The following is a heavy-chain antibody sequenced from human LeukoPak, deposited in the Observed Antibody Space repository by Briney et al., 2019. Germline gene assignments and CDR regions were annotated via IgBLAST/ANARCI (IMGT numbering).Heavy chain of an antibody. CDR3: ASGYGYFDF. J-gene: IGHJ4*02. D-gene: IGHD5-12*01. V-gene: IGHV4-4*02. CDR1: GGSITSTDW. CDR2: VYHTGST. Sequence: PSGTLSLTCAVSGGSITSTDWWSWVRQPPGKGLEWIGEVYHTGSTNYNPSLKSRVTMSVDKSKNQFSLELRSVTAADTAVYYCASGYGYFDFWGQGTLVPVSS.